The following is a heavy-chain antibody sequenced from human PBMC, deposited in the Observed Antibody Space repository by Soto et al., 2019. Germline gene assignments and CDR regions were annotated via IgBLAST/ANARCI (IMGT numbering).Heavy chain of an antibody. Sequence: QVQLVQSGGGVVQPGRSLRLSCAASGFNFNTYFMHWVRQAPGKGLEWVAMIFPNGREKEYAESVKGRFPISRNNSNDVMYLQMDSLRPEDTALYYCARDDDHGGNCDLAYWGQGALVTVSS. V-gene: IGHV3-30*03. CDR1: GFNFNTYF. CDR2: IFPNGREK. D-gene: IGHD2-21*01. CDR3: ARDDDHGGNCDLAY. J-gene: IGHJ4*02.